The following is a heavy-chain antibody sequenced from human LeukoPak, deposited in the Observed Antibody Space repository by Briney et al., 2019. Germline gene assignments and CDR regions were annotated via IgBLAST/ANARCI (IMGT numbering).Heavy chain of an antibody. Sequence: GGSVRLSCAASGFTFNNYGMSWVRQAPGRGLEWVSAISRDGGDTFYADSVKGRFTISRDNSKNTVYLQMNSLRAEDTALYYCAKLGHTSGYYARHSDYWGQGTLVTVSS. J-gene: IGHJ4*02. D-gene: IGHD3-22*01. CDR2: ISRDGGDT. CDR1: GFTFNNYG. CDR3: AKLGHTSGYYARHSDY. V-gene: IGHV3-23*01.